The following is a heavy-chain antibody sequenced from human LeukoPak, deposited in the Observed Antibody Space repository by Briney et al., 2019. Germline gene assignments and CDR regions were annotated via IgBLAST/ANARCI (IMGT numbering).Heavy chain of an antibody. V-gene: IGHV4-39*07. CDR1: GVSICSIRYL. CDR3: ARVVRRQGVDY. Sequence: SVTLSFTCTVSGVSICSIRYLWRWIRQPPGRVVERNGSIYYSGSTYYNPSLKSRVTITAVTSKNKYSLKLSSVTAADPAVYYCARVVRRQGVDYWGQGTLVTVSS. CDR2: IYYSGST. J-gene: IGHJ4*02. D-gene: IGHD6-6*01.